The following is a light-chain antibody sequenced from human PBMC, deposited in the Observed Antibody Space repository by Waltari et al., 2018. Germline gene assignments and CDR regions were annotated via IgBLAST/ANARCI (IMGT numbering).Light chain of an antibody. CDR1: STDLASYNL. CDR3: CSYTGSSTSYG. Sequence: QSALSQPASVSGSPGQSLTITCTGASTDLASYNLVAWYQHHTNRAPKLIIYDATQRPSGISHRFSCAKSGATASLRISGLQADDEADYYCCSYTGSSTSYGCGGGTKVTVL. V-gene: IGLV2-23*01. J-gene: IGLJ1*01. CDR2: DAT.